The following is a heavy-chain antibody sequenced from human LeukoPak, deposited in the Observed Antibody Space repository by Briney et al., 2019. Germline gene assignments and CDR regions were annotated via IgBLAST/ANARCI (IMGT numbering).Heavy chain of an antibody. J-gene: IGHJ6*02. V-gene: IGHV1-3*03. CDR3: ARGVSYAMDV. Sequence: GASVKVSCKASGYTFTSYAIHWVRQAPGQRLEWMGWINGGNGNAKYSQEFQGRVTINRNTSANTAYIELSSLRSEDMALYYCARGVSYAMDVWGQGTTVTVAS. CDR2: INGGNGNA. CDR1: GYTFTSYA.